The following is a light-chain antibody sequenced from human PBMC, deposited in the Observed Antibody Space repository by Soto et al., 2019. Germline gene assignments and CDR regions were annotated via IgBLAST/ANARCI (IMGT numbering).Light chain of an antibody. CDR3: AAWDDSLNGHYV. CDR1: SSDVGAYNY. CDR2: DVN. J-gene: IGLJ1*01. Sequence: QSVLTQPRSVSGSPGHSVTISCTGTSSDVGAYNYVSWYQQHPGKAPKLIIYDVNKRPSGVPDRFSGSKSGTSASLAISGLQSEDEADYYCAAWDDSLNGHYVFGTGTKVTVL. V-gene: IGLV2-11*01.